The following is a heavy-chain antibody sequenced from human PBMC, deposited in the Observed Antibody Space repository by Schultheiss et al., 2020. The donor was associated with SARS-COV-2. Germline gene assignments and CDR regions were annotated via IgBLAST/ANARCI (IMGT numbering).Heavy chain of an antibody. Sequence: SETLSLTCTVSGGSISSGGYYWSWIRQHPGKGLEWIGYIYYSGSTYYNPSLKSLVTISVDTSKNQFSLKLSSVTAADTAVYYCARGRWGYSYGYWYWGQGTLVTVSS. V-gene: IGHV4-31*01. J-gene: IGHJ4*02. CDR2: IYYSGST. CDR1: GGSISSGGYY. CDR3: ARGRWGYSYGYWY. D-gene: IGHD5-18*01.